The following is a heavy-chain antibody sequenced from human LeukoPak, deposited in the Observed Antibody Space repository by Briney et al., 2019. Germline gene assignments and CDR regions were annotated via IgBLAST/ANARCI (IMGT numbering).Heavy chain of an antibody. J-gene: IGHJ3*02. CDR1: GFTFDGYA. CDR2: ISWNSATI. D-gene: IGHD3-16*01. Sequence: GGSLRLSCAASGFTFDGYAMHWVRQAPGKGLEWVSGISWNSATIGYADSVKGRFTISGDNSKNTVYLQMNSLRPEDTAVYYCAKDSIYGDWGNAFDIWGQGTMVTVSS. CDR3: AKDSIYGDWGNAFDI. V-gene: IGHV3-9*01.